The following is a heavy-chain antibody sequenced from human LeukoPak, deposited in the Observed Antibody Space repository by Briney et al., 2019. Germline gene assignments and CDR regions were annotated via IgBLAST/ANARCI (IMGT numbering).Heavy chain of an antibody. CDR1: GFTVSSNY. J-gene: IGHJ4*02. Sequence: GGSLRLSCSASGFTVSSNYMSWVRQAPGKGLEWVSVIYGGGATAYADSVKGRFIISRDNSKNTLYLQMNSLRAEDTSLYYCAREGGDSMIQGVIADWGQGTLVTVSS. V-gene: IGHV3-53*01. CDR3: AREGGDSMIQGVIAD. CDR2: IYGGGAT. D-gene: IGHD3-10*01.